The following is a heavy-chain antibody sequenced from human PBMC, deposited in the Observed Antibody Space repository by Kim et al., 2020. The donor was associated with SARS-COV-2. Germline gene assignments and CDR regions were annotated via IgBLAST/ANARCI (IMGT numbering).Heavy chain of an antibody. CDR1: GFTFSGSA. CDR2: IRSKANSYAT. V-gene: IGHV3-73*01. Sequence: GGSLRLSCAASGFTFSGSAMHWVRQASGKGLEWVGRIRSKANSYATAYAASVKGRFTISRDDSKNTAYLQMNSLKTEDTAVYYCTSLSLVPYRMDVWGQGTTVTVSS. J-gene: IGHJ6*02. D-gene: IGHD6-13*01. CDR3: TSLSLVPYRMDV.